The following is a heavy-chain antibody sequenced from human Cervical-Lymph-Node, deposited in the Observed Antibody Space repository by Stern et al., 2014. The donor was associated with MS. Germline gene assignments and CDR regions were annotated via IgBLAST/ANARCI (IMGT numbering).Heavy chain of an antibody. Sequence: QVQLVQSGAEVKKPGASVKVSCKASGYTFTGYYMPWVRQAPGQGLEWMGWVNPNTGGSNYAQKFQGRVTMTRDTSISTAYMELSRLRSDDTAVYYCARDRVLLWFGESSGYAFDIWGQGTMVTVSS. J-gene: IGHJ3*02. CDR2: VNPNTGGS. V-gene: IGHV1-2*02. CDR3: ARDRVLLWFGESSGYAFDI. D-gene: IGHD3-10*01. CDR1: GYTFTGYY.